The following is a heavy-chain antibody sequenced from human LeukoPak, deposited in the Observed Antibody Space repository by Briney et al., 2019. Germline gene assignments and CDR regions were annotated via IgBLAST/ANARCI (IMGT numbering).Heavy chain of an antibody. V-gene: IGHV3-30*04. CDR2: ISYDGSNK. D-gene: IGHD4-11*01. CDR1: GFTFSSYA. Sequence: PGGSLRLSCAASGFTFSSYAMHWVRQAPSKGLEWVAVISYDGSNKYYADSVKGRFTISRDNSKNTLYLQMNSLRAEDTAVYYCARDSNYPLDYWGQGTLVTVSS. CDR3: ARDSNYPLDY. J-gene: IGHJ4*02.